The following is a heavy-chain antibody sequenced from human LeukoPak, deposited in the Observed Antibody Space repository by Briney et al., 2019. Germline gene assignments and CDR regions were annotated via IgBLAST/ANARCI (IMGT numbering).Heavy chain of an antibody. CDR2: ISSSSSYI. D-gene: IGHD5-18*01. CDR1: GFTFSSYT. CDR3: ARDWRGQLAVFYFDY. V-gene: IGHV3-21*01. Sequence: GGSLRLSCAASGFTFSSYTMSWVRQGPGEGLDWVSPISSSSSYIYYADSVKGRFTISRDNAKNSLYLQMNSLRAEDTAVYYCARDWRGQLAVFYFDYWGQGTLVTVSS. J-gene: IGHJ4*02.